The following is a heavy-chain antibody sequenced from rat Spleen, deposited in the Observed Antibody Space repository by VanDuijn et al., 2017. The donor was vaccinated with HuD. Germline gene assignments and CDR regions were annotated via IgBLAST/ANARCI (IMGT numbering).Heavy chain of an antibody. D-gene: IGHD1-6*01. CDR2: ISIGGGYT. Sequence: EVQLVESGGGLVQPGRSMKLSCAASGLTFSNYDMAWVRQAPTKGLEWVASISIGGGYTYYRDSVKGRFTVSRDNAKSTLYLQMNSLRSEDTATYYCTRDNMYTTDYYPDYFDYWGQGVMVTVSS. CDR1: GLTFSNYD. CDR3: TRDNMYTTDYYPDYFDY. J-gene: IGHJ2*01. V-gene: IGHV5-25*01.